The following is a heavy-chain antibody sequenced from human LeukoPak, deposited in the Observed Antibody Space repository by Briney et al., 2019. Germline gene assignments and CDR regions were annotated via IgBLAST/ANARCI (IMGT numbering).Heavy chain of an antibody. CDR3: ARDPPGAGSYYDY. Sequence: SETLSLTCTVSGGSISSYYWSWIRQRPGKELECSGYIYYTGGTNYNPSLKSRVTISVDTSKNQFSLILSSVTAADTAVYYCARDPPGAGSYYDYWGQGTLVTVSS. CDR2: IYYTGGT. D-gene: IGHD3-10*01. J-gene: IGHJ4*02. V-gene: IGHV4-59*01. CDR1: GGSISSYY.